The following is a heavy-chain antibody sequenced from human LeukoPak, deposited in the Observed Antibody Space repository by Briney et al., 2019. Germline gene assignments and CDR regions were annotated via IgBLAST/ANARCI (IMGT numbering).Heavy chain of an antibody. Sequence: GGSLRLSCITSGFNFRRYNMAWVRQAPGKGLEWLATFAWDESAIEYADSVRGRFTISRDNAKNSVYLQMTGLRAEDTAVYFCVTEFWYRFDYSRQGLLVTVSS. CDR1: GFNFRRYN. J-gene: IGHJ4*02. CDR3: VTEFWYRFDY. V-gene: IGHV3-7*01. D-gene: IGHD3-3*01. CDR2: FAWDESAI.